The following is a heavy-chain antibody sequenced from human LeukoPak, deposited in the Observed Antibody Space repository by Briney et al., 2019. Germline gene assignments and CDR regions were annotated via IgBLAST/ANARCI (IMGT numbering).Heavy chain of an antibody. CDR1: GYTLTELS. CDR3: ATGDYYDSSPLEY. J-gene: IGHJ4*02. Sequence: ASVKASCKVSGYTLTELSMHWVRRAPGKGLEWMGGFDPEDGETIYAQKFQGRVTMTEDTSTDTAYMELSSLRSEDTAVYYCATGDYYDSSPLEYWGQGTLVTVSS. V-gene: IGHV1-24*01. D-gene: IGHD3-22*01. CDR2: FDPEDGET.